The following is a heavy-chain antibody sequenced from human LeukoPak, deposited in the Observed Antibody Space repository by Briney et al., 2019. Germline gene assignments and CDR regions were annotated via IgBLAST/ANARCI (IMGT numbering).Heavy chain of an antibody. D-gene: IGHD3-9*01. V-gene: IGHV4-31*03. CDR2: IYYSGTT. J-gene: IGHJ4*02. Sequence: SQTLSLTCTVSGGSISSGGYYWSWIRQHPGKGLEWIGYIYYSGTTYYNPSLKSRVIISVDTSKNQFSLKLSSVTAADTAVYYCARGATTGYFDWLAYDYWGQGILVTVSS. CDR3: ARGATTGYFDWLAYDY. CDR1: GGSISSGGYY.